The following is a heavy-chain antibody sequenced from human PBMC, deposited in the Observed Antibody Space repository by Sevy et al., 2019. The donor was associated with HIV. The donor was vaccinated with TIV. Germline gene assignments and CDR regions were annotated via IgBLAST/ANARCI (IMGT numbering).Heavy chain of an antibody. D-gene: IGHD3-16*01. Sequence: TSVKVSCKRSGYTFTTYGIPWVRQAPGQGLEWMGWIKTYTGNTKYAQKFQGRVTMTRDTSTGTAYVELKILTSDDTSVYYCAGEKSLGEPSDPWGQGTLVTVSS. CDR2: IKTYTGNT. CDR1: GYTFTTYG. V-gene: IGHV1-18*01. J-gene: IGHJ5*02. CDR3: AGEKSLGEPSDP.